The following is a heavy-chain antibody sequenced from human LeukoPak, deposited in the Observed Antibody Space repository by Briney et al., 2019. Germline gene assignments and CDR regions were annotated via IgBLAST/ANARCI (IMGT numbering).Heavy chain of an antibody. Sequence: GGALRLSCAASGFXFSSYAMTWVREAPGKGLEWVSAISGSGGSTYYADSVKGRFTISRDNSKNTVYLQMNSLRAEDTAVYYCAKEDRPNYYGSAMGWGQGTLVTVSS. V-gene: IGHV3-23*01. CDR2: ISGSGGST. J-gene: IGHJ4*02. CDR1: GFXFSSYA. D-gene: IGHD3-10*01. CDR3: AKEDRPNYYGSAMG.